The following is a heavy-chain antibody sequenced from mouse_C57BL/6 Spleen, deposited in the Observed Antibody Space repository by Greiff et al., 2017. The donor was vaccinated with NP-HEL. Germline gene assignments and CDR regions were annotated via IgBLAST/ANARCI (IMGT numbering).Heavy chain of an antibody. CDR2: IYPGSGST. CDR3: ARHGTPYWYFDV. Sequence: QVQLQQSGAELVKPGASVKMSCKASGYTFTSYWITWVKQRPGQGLEWIGDIYPGSGSTNYNEKFKSKATLTVDTSSSTAYMQLSSLTSEDSAVYYCARHGTPYWYFDVWGTGTTVTVSS. J-gene: IGHJ1*03. CDR1: GYTFTSYW. V-gene: IGHV1-55*01. D-gene: IGHD1-1*01.